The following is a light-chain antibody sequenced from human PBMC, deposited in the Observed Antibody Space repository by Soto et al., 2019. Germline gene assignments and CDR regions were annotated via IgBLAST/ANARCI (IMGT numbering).Light chain of an antibody. CDR1: SSDIGAYNY. J-gene: IGLJ1*01. Sequence: QSALSQPASVSSSPGQSITISCTGTSSDIGAYNYVSWYQQHPGEAPKLLIYEVTYRPSGVSDRFSGSKSAYTASLTISGLQPEDEADYYCSSYTTSSTRVFGTGTKSPS. V-gene: IGLV2-14*01. CDR2: EVT. CDR3: SSYTTSSTRV.